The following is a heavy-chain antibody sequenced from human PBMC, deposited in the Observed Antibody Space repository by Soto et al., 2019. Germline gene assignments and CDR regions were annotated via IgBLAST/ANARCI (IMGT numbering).Heavy chain of an antibody. Sequence: SAPLSLTCTVSGGSISSGGYYWSWIRQHPGKGLEWIGYIYYSGSTYYNPSLKSRVTISVDTSKNQFSLKLSSVTAADTAVYYCARYGDRYYYYGMDVWGQGTTVTVSS. CDR2: IYYSGST. CDR1: GGSISSGGYY. CDR3: ARYGDRYYYYGMDV. V-gene: IGHV4-31*03. D-gene: IGHD7-27*01. J-gene: IGHJ6*02.